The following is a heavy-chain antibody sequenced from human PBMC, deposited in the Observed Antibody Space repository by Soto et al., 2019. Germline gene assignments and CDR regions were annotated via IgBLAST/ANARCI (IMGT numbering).Heavy chain of an antibody. J-gene: IGHJ6*02. CDR2: IIPFFGTS. CDR3: ARVGHITNYGMAV. Sequence: QVQLVQSGAEVKKPGSSVKVSCEASGGTFSRYPINWVRQAPGQGLEWMGGIIPFFGTSNYAQKFQGRVTITADDSTSTAYMELSSLRSEDTAVYYCARVGHITNYGMAVWGQGTTVTVSS. V-gene: IGHV1-69*01. D-gene: IGHD1-26*01. CDR1: GGTFSRYP.